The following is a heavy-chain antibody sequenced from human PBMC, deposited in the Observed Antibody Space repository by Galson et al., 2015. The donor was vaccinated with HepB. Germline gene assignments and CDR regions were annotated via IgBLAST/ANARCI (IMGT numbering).Heavy chain of an antibody. D-gene: IGHD5-12*01. CDR2: IIPILGIA. CDR1: GGTFSSYA. J-gene: IGHJ4*02. V-gene: IGHV1-69*04. Sequence: SVKVSCKASGGTFSSYAISWVRQAPGQGLEWMGRIIPILGIANYAQKFQGRVTITADKSTSTAYMELSSLRSEDTAVYYCARDRNRGMVATTSDYWGQGTLVTVSS. CDR3: ARDRNRGMVATTSDY.